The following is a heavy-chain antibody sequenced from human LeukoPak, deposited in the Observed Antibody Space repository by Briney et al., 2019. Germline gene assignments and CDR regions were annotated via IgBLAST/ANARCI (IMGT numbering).Heavy chain of an antibody. CDR3: AKYFASGSYYKLPH. CDR2: ISGSGAYT. Sequence: GGSLRLSCAASGFTFSSYAMSWVRQAPGKGLEWVSTISGSGAYTYYADSVKGRFTISRDNSKNTLYLQVNSLRAEDTAVYYCAKYFASGSYYKLPHWGQGTLVTVSS. V-gene: IGHV3-23*01. J-gene: IGHJ1*01. D-gene: IGHD3-10*01. CDR1: GFTFSSYA.